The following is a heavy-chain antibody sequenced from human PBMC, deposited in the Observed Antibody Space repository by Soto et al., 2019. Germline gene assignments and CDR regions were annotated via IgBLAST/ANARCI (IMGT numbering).Heavy chain of an antibody. J-gene: IGHJ4*02. CDR2: INHSGST. V-gene: IGHV4-34*01. CDR1: GGSFSGYY. Sequence: PSETLSLTCAVYGGSFSGYYWSWIRQPPGKGLEWIGEINHSGSTNYNPSLKSRVTISVDTSKNQSSLKLSSVTAADTAVYYCARGARNYVRWGQGTLVTVYS. CDR3: ARGARNYVR. D-gene: IGHD4-4*01.